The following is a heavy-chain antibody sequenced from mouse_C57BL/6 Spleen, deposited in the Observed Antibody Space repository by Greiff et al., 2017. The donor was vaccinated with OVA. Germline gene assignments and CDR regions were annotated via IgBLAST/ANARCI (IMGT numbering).Heavy chain of an antibody. CDR1: GFTFSDAW. J-gene: IGHJ2*01. D-gene: IGHD1-1*01. CDR3: VRQDGSHYFDY. CDR2: IRDKANNHAT. Sequence: DVMLVESGGGLVQPGGSMKLSCAASGFTFSDAWMDWVRQSPEKGLEWVAEIRDKANNHATYYAESVKGRFTISGDDSKSSVYLQMNSLRPEDTGIYYCVRQDGSHYFDYWGQGTTLTVSS. V-gene: IGHV6-6*01.